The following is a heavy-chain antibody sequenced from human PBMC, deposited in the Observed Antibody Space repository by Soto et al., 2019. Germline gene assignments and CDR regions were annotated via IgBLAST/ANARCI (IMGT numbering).Heavy chain of an antibody. Sequence: SETLSLTCTVSGGSISSYYWSWIRQPPGKGLEWIGYIYYSGSTNYNPSLKSRVTISVDTSKNQFSLKLSSVTAADTAVYYCATTPLGSGDRPFDYWGQGTLVTVSS. J-gene: IGHJ4*02. CDR3: ATTPLGSGDRPFDY. V-gene: IGHV4-59*08. D-gene: IGHD2-21*01. CDR1: GGSISSYY. CDR2: IYYSGST.